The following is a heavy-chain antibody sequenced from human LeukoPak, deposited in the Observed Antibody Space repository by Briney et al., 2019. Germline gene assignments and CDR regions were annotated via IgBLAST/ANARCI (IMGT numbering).Heavy chain of an antibody. CDR3: AREIYDFWSGSYPSFDY. D-gene: IGHD3-3*01. CDR1: GGSISSSSYY. J-gene: IGHJ4*02. Sequence: SETLSLTCTVSGGSISSSSYYWGWIRQPPGKGLEWIGSIYYSGSTYYNPSLKSRVTISVDTSKNQFSLKLSSVTAADTAVYYCAREIYDFWSGSYPSFDYWGPGTLVTVSS. V-gene: IGHV4-39*01. CDR2: IYYSGST.